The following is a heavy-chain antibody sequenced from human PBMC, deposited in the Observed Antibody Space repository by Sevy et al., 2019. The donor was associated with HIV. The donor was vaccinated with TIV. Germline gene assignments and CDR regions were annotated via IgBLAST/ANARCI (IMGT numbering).Heavy chain of an antibody. CDR1: DDSISSSNYF. Sequence: SESLSLTCSVSDDSISSSNYFWGWIRQPPGKGLEWIGSIYYTATTYYNPSLMSRFTLSVDTSKKQFSLKLSSVTAAETAVYYCARHGSWSFYFDYWGQGILVTVSS. CDR3: ARHGSWSFYFDY. V-gene: IGHV4-39*01. CDR2: IYYTATT. D-gene: IGHD6-13*01. J-gene: IGHJ4*02.